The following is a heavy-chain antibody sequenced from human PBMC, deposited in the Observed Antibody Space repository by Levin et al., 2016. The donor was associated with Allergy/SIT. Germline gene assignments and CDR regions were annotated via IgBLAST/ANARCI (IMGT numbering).Heavy chain of an antibody. CDR1: GFTVSNNY. Sequence: GESLKISCAASGFTVSNNYMSWVRQAPGKGLEWVSVSYGSGTSYSESVQGRFTISRDDSKNTLYLQMNSLRAEDTAVYYCARDLNVWGRGTTVTVSS. CDR2: SYGSGT. CDR3: ARDLNV. J-gene: IGHJ6*02. V-gene: IGHV3-53*01.